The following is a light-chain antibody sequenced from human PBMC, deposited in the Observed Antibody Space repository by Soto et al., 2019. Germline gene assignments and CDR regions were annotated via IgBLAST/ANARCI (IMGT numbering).Light chain of an antibody. V-gene: IGKV4-1*01. CDR3: QQYYSTPHT. J-gene: IGKJ2*01. Sequence: DIVMTQSPDSLAVSLGERATINCKSSQTVLYSSNNKNYLAWYLQQPGQPPKLLIYWASTRESGVPDRFSGSGSGTDFTLTISSLQAEDVAVYYCQQYYSTPHTFGQGTKLEIK. CDR2: WAS. CDR1: QTVLYSSNNKNY.